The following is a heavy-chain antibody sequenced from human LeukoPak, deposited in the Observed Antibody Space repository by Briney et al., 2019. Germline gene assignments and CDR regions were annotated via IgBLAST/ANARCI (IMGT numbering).Heavy chain of an antibody. V-gene: IGHV4-31*03. CDR1: GGSISSGGYY. J-gene: IGHJ5*02. CDR2: IYYSGST. Sequence: SETLSLTCTVSGGSISSGGYYWRWIRQHPGKGLEWIGYIYYSGSTYYNPSLKSRVTISVDTSKNQFSLKLSSVTAADTAVYYCARVSSGYDRPNWFDPWGQGTLVTVSS. D-gene: IGHD5-12*01. CDR3: ARVSSGYDRPNWFDP.